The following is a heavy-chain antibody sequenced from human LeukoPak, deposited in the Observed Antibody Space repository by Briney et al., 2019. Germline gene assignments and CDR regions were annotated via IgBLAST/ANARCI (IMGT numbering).Heavy chain of an antibody. D-gene: IGHD3-3*01. Sequence: GGPLRLSCAASGFTFSSYAMSWVRQAPGKGLEWVSAISGSGGSTYYADSVKGRFTISRDNSKNTLYLQMNSLRAEDTAVYYCATRNLGFWSGYPDAFDIWGQGTMVTVSS. J-gene: IGHJ3*02. CDR3: ATRNLGFWSGYPDAFDI. V-gene: IGHV3-23*01. CDR1: GFTFSSYA. CDR2: ISGSGGST.